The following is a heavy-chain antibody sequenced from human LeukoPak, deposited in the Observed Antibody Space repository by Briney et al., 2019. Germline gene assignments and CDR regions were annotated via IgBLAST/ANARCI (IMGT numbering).Heavy chain of an antibody. Sequence: ASVKVSCKASGYTFTIYGISWVRQAPGQELEWMGWISAYNGNTNYAQKLQGRVTMTTDTSTSTAHVELRSLRSDDTAVYYCARDSSGYYRNRAEYFQHWGQGTLVTVSS. CDR1: GYTFTIYG. J-gene: IGHJ1*01. CDR2: ISAYNGNT. D-gene: IGHD3-22*01. V-gene: IGHV1-18*01. CDR3: ARDSSGYYRNRAEYFQH.